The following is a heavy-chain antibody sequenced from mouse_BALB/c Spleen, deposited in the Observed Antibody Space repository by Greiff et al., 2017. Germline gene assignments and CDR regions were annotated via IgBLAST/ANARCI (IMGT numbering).Heavy chain of an antibody. D-gene: IGHD2-1*01. Sequence: EVQRVESGGGLVQPGGSRKLSCAASGFTFSSFGMHWVRQAPEKGLEWVAYISSGSSTIYYADTVKGRFTISRDNPKNTLFLQMTSLRSEDTAMYYCARSGGNYGYFDVWGAGTTDTVSS. J-gene: IGHJ1*01. CDR2: ISSGSSTI. CDR1: GFTFSSFG. CDR3: ARSGGNYGYFDV. V-gene: IGHV5-17*02.